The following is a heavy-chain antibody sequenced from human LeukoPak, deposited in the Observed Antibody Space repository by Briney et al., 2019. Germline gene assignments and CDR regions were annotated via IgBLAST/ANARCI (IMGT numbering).Heavy chain of an antibody. D-gene: IGHD3-3*01. CDR3: ARVPADYDFWSGYTWYYYYYMDV. J-gene: IGHJ6*03. CDR1: GFTFSSYS. Sequence: GGSLRLSCAASGFTFSSYSMNWVRQAPGKGLKWVSSISSSSSYIYYADSVKGRFTISRDNAKNSLYLQMNSLRAEDTAVYYCARVPADYDFWSGYTWYYYYYMDVWGKGTTVTVSS. V-gene: IGHV3-21*01. CDR2: ISSSSSYI.